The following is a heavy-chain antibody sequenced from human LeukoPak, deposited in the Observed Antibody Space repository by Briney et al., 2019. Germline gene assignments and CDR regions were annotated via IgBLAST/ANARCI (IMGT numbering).Heavy chain of an antibody. D-gene: IGHD4-17*01. CDR2: ISSSGGTM. Sequence: PGGSLRLSCEASGFTVSSFEINWVRQAPGKGLEWVSYISSSGGTMDYADSVKGRFTVSRDNGKKLVHLQLNSLRAEDTAVYSCARIPHPDYADAQWGQGTLVIVSS. J-gene: IGHJ4*02. CDR3: ARIPHPDYADAQ. V-gene: IGHV3-48*03. CDR1: GFTVSSFE.